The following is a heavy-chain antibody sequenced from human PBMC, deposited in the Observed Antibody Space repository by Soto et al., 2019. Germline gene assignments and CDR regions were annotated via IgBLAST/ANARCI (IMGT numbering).Heavy chain of an antibody. D-gene: IGHD3-3*01. Sequence: QVQLVQSGAEVKKPGASVKVSCKASGYTFTSYGISWVRQAPGQGLEWMGWISAYNGNTNYAHKLQGRVTMTTDTSTSTAYMELRSLRSDDTAVYYCAILERDDVWSGYNYYGMDVWGQGTTVTVSS. CDR3: AILERDDVWSGYNYYGMDV. CDR1: GYTFTSYG. CDR2: ISAYNGNT. V-gene: IGHV1-18*01. J-gene: IGHJ6*02.